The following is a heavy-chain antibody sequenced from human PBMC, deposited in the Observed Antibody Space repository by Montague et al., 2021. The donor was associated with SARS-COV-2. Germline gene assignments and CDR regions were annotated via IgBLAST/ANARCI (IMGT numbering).Heavy chain of an antibody. CDR1: GGSTASHY. D-gene: IGHD6-19*01. CDR3: ARGWAFDP. J-gene: IGHJ3*01. CDR2: VYYNGDT. Sequence: SETLSLTYTVSGGSTASHYWYWIRQSPGKRPEWIGYVYYNGDTKYNTSLQIRDTISIDTSENQYSLRLNSVTAADTAVYFCARGWAFDPWGQGRLVTVSS. V-gene: IGHV4-59*08.